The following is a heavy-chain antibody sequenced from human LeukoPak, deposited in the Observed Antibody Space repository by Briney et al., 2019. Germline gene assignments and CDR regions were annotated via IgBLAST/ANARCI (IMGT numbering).Heavy chain of an antibody. CDR2: IYHSGST. CDR3: ARGRRRYYDFWSGSYWFDP. Sequence: SETLSLTCAVSGGSISSGGYSWSWIRQPPGKGLEWIGYIYHSGSTYYNPSLKSRVTISVDRSKNQFSLKLSSVTAADTAVYYCARGRRRYYDFWSGSYWFDPWGQGTLVTVSS. J-gene: IGHJ5*02. V-gene: IGHV4-30-2*01. CDR1: GGSISSGGYS. D-gene: IGHD3-3*01.